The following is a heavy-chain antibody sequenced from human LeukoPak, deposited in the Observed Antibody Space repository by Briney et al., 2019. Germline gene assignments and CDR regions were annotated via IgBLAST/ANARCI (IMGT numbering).Heavy chain of an antibody. CDR1: GYTFTGYY. V-gene: IGHV1-2*04. CDR2: INPNSGGT. D-gene: IGHD2-2*02. J-gene: IGHJ4*02. CDR3: ARGTPRNQLLLYHFDY. Sequence: GASVKVSCKASGYTFTGYYMHWVRQAPGQGPEWMGWINPNSGGTNYAQKFQGWVTMTRDTSISTAYMELSRLKSDDTAVYYCARGTPRNQLLLYHFDYWGQGTLVTVSS.